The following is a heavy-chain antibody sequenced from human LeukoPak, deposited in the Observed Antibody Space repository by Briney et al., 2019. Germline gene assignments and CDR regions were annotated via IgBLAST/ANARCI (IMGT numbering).Heavy chain of an antibody. Sequence: PGGSRRLSCSASGFTFSRFAMTWVRQVPGRGLEWVSTISGNGHQTYYADSVKGRFSVSRDNSKNILYLQMDSLRADDSALYYCAKDANYYDSSGYFIPFDSWGQGTLVTVSS. CDR2: ISGNGHQT. J-gene: IGHJ4*02. CDR1: GFTFSRFA. V-gene: IGHV3-23*01. D-gene: IGHD3-22*01. CDR3: AKDANYYDSSGYFIPFDS.